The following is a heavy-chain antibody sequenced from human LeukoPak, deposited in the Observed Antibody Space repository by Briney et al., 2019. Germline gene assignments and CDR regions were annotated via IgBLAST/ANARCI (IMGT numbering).Heavy chain of an antibody. CDR3: AKDRRDYCGGDCYSIEYFQH. J-gene: IGHJ1*01. CDR1: GFTFDDYA. CDR2: ISGDGGIT. V-gene: IGHV3-43*02. D-gene: IGHD2-21*02. Sequence: PGGSLRLSCAASGFTFDDYAMHWVRQAPGKGLEWVSLISGDGGITYYADSVKGRFTISRDNSKNSLYLQMNSLRTEDTALYYCAKDRRDYCGGDCYSIEYFQHWGQGTLVTVSS.